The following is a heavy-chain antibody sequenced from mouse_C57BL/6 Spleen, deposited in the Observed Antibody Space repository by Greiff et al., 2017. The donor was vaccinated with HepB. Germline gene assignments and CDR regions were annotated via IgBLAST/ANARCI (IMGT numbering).Heavy chain of an antibody. Sequence: VHLVESGAELVRPGTSVKLSCKASGYTFTNYCIGWVKQRPGHGLEWIGNIYPGGGYTNYNQKFKGKATLTADTSSSTAYMQFSSLTSEDSALYYCTRCDYYGSERCFDVWGKGTTVTVSS. CDR3: TRCDYYGSERCFDV. J-gene: IGHJ1*03. CDR1: GYTFTNYC. D-gene: IGHD1-1*01. V-gene: IGHV1-63*01. CDR2: IYPGGGYT.